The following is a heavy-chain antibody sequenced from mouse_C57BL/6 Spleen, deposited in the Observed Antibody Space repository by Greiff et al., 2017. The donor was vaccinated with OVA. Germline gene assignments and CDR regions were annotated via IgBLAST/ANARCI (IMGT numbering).Heavy chain of an antibody. CDR3: ARRGDRGYFDV. V-gene: IGHV1-19*01. D-gene: IGHD3-3*01. CDR1: GYTFTDYY. J-gene: IGHJ1*03. CDR2: INPYNGGT. Sequence: EVQLQQSGPVLVKPGASVKMSCKASGYTFTDYYMNWVKQSHGKSLEWIGVINPYNGGTSYNQKFKGKATLTVDKSSSTAYMELNSLTSEDSAVYYCARRGDRGYFDVWGTGTTVTVSS.